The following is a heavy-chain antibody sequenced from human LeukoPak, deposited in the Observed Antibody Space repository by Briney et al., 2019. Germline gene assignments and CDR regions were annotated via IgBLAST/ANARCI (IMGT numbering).Heavy chain of an antibody. V-gene: IGHV3-48*03. J-gene: IGHJ1*01. CDR1: GFTFSSYE. CDR3: ARSPRLVLVSYFQH. CDR2: ISSSGSTI. D-gene: IGHD6-19*01. Sequence: GGSLRLSCAASGFTFSSYEMNWVRQAPGKGLEWVSYISSSGSTIYYADSVKGRFTISRDNAKNSLYLQMNGLRAEDTAVYYCARSPRLVLVSYFQHWGQGTLVTVSS.